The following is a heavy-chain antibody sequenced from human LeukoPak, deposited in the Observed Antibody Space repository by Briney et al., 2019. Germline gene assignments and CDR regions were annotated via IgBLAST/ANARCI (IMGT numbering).Heavy chain of an antibody. CDR2: ISGNSGST. CDR3: AKDPATRDGHGAWFDP. Sequence: GGSPRLSCAASGFTFDDYAMHWVRQAPGKGLEWVSLISGNSGSTFYAASVKGRFTISRDNSKNSLYLQMNSLRTEDTALYYCAKDPATRDGHGAWFDPWGQGTLVTVSS. CDR1: GFTFDDYA. D-gene: IGHD5-24*01. J-gene: IGHJ5*02. V-gene: IGHV3-43*02.